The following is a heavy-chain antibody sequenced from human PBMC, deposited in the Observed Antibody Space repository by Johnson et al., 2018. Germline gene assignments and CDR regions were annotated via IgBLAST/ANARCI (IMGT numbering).Heavy chain of an antibody. V-gene: IGHV3-21*01. Sequence: VQLVESGGGLVKPGGSLKVSCVASGFIFGDYSMNWVRQAPGKGLEWVSSISASSNYIYYTDSVQGRFILSRDNAKNTLYLQMSSLRAEDTAVYYCARDLRQPGAEYFQHWGRGTLVTVSA. D-gene: IGHD3-10*01. CDR1: GFIFGDYS. J-gene: IGHJ1*01. CDR2: ISASSNYI. CDR3: ARDLRQPGAEYFQH.